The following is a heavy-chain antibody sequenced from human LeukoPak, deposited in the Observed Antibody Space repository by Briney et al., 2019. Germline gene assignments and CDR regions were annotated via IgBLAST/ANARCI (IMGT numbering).Heavy chain of an antibody. CDR1: GFTFSRSW. V-gene: IGHV3-7*01. CDR3: SRSLNF. CDR2: IKEDGSET. Sequence: PGGSLRLSCATSGFTFSRSWMDWVRQAPGKGLERVANIKEDGSETHYVDFAKGRFTISRDNAKNSLFLQVDNLRVEDTAIYYCSRSLNFWGQGTLVTVS. J-gene: IGHJ4*02.